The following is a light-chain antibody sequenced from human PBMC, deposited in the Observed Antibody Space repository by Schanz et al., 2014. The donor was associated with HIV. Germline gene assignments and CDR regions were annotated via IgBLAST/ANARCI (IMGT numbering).Light chain of an antibody. CDR3: QSYDGSLRGSDVL. CDR2: EVN. J-gene: IGLJ3*02. CDR1: SSDVGGYNY. Sequence: QSVLTQPASVSGSPGQSITISCTGSSSDVGGYNYVSWYQQYPGKVPKLMIYEVNKRPSGVPDRFSGSKSGTSASLAITGLQAEDEADYYCQSYDGSLRGSDVLFGGGTKVTVL. V-gene: IGLV2-8*01.